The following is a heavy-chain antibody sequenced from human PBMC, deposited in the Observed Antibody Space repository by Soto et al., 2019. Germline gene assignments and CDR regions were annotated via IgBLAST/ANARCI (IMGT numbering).Heavy chain of an antibody. Sequence: PGGSLRLSCAASGFTVSSNYMSWVRQAPGKGLEWVSVIYSGGSTYYADSVKGRFTISRDNSKNTLYLQMNSLRAEDTAVYYCARDGGVDYGDYYYYYGMDVWGQGTTVTVS. CDR1: GFTVSSNY. CDR2: IYSGGST. J-gene: IGHJ6*02. CDR3: ARDGGVDYGDYYYYYGMDV. V-gene: IGHV3-66*01. D-gene: IGHD4-17*01.